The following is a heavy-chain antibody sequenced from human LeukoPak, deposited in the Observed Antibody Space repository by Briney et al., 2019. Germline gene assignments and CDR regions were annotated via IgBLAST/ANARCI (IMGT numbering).Heavy chain of an antibody. CDR1: GGSISSGSYY. V-gene: IGHV4-61*02. J-gene: IGHJ6*03. Sequence: SETLSLTCTVSGGSISSGSYYWSWIRQPAGKGLEWIGRIYTSGSTNYNPSLKSRVTISVDTSKNQFSLKLSSVTAADTAVYYCQCGYYYYYYMDVWGKGTTVTVSS. CDR2: IYTSGST. CDR3: QCGYYYYYYMDV.